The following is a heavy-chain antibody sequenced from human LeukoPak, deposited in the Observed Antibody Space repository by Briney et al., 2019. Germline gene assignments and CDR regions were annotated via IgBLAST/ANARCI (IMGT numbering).Heavy chain of an antibody. V-gene: IGHV4-59*01. CDR1: GGSMSTYY. CDR3: AREGAYSDRGAEY. D-gene: IGHD1-26*01. Sequence: SETLSLTCTGCGGSMSTYYWSWIRQPPGKGLEWIGYIYYSGNTKYNPSLKTRVSMSVDTSKNQFSLKLSSVTAADTAVYYCAREGAYSDRGAEYWGQGTLVTVSS. J-gene: IGHJ4*02. CDR2: IYYSGNT.